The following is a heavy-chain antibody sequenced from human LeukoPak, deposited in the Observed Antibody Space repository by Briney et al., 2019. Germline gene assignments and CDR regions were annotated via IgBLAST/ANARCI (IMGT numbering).Heavy chain of an antibody. CDR3: ARAPPLYSSFYFDY. J-gene: IGHJ4*02. CDR2: IIPIFGTA. D-gene: IGHD6-6*01. Sequence: ASVKVSCKASGGTFSSYAISWVRQAPGQGLEWMGGIIPIFGTANYAQKFQGRVTITADESTSTAYVELSSLRSEDTAVYYCARAPPLYSSFYFDYWGQGTLVTVSS. CDR1: GGTFSSYA. V-gene: IGHV1-69*13.